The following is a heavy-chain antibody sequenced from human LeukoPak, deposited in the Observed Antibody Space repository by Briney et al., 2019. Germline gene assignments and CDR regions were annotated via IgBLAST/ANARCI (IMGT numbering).Heavy chain of an antibody. V-gene: IGHV3-21*01. J-gene: IGHJ1*01. CDR3: ARDARFLEWLSSAEYFQH. D-gene: IGHD3-3*01. CDR1: GFTFSSYS. CDR2: ISSSSSYI. Sequence: GGSLRLSCAASGFTFSSYSMNWVRQAPGKGLEWVSSISSSSSYIYYADPVKGRFTISRDNAKNSLYLQMNSLRAEDTAVYYCARDARFLEWLSSAEYFQHWGQGTLVTVSS.